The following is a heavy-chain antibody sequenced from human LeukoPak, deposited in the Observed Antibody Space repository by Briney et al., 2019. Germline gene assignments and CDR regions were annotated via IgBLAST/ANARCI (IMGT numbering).Heavy chain of an antibody. CDR2: INPNSGGT. J-gene: IGHJ4*02. D-gene: IGHD2-2*01. CDR3: ARDRDYCSSTSCYATTHFDY. Sequence: ASVKVSCKASGYTFTGYYMHWVRHAPGQGLEWMGWINPNSGGTNYAQKFQGRVTMTRDTSISTAYMELSRLRSDDTAVYYCARDRDYCSSTSCYATTHFDYWGQGTLVTVSS. CDR1: GYTFTGYY. V-gene: IGHV1-2*02.